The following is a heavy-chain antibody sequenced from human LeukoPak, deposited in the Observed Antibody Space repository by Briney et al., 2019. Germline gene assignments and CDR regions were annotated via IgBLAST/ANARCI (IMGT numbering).Heavy chain of an antibody. Sequence: PSQTLSLTCAVSGGSISGGGYSWSWIRQPPGKGLEWIGYIYHSGSTYYNPSLKSRVTISVDRSKNQFSLKLSSVTAADTAVYYCARGGALYGSGNYYYYGMDVWGQGTTVTVSS. J-gene: IGHJ6*02. CDR1: GGSISGGGYS. D-gene: IGHD3-10*01. CDR3: ARGGALYGSGNYYYYGMDV. CDR2: IYHSGST. V-gene: IGHV4-30-2*01.